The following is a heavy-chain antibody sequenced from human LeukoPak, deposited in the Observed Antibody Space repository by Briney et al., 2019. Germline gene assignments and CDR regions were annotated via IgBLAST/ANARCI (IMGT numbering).Heavy chain of an antibody. CDR2: IYRSGTT. Sequence: SETLSLTCGVSGDSSSSGSFAWSWIRQPPGKGLEWIGYIYRSGTTHYNPSLKSRVTILADRSKNQFSLRLSSMTAADAAVYYCARANYYYDSSGYYYNYYFDSWGQGALVTVSS. J-gene: IGHJ4*02. CDR3: ARANYYYDSSGYYYNYYFDS. D-gene: IGHD3-22*01. V-gene: IGHV4-30-2*01. CDR1: GDSSSSGSFA.